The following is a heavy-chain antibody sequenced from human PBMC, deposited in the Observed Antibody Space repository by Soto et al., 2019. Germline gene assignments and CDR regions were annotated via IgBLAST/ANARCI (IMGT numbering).Heavy chain of an antibody. J-gene: IGHJ3*02. CDR2: IYYSGST. Sequence: PSETLSLTCTVSGGSISSGGYYWSWIRQHPGKCLEWIGYIYYSGSTYYNPSLRSRVTISVDTSKNQFSLKLSSVTAADTAVYYCARDHRAQTETYYDFWSGYSIDAFDIWGQGTMVTVS. D-gene: IGHD3-3*01. CDR1: GGSISSGGYY. V-gene: IGHV4-31*03. CDR3: ARDHRAQTETYYDFWSGYSIDAFDI.